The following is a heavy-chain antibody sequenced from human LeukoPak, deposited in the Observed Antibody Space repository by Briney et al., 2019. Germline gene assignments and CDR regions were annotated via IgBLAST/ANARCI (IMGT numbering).Heavy chain of an antibody. D-gene: IGHD6-19*01. CDR3: ARLPSELSSGWLFYYYYGMDV. J-gene: IGHJ6*02. Sequence: ASVKVSCKASGYTFTSYDINWVRQATGQGLEWMGWMNPNSGNTGYAQKFQGRVTMTRNTSISTAYMELSSLRSEDTAVYYCARLPSELSSGWLFYYYYGMDVWGQGTTVTVSS. V-gene: IGHV1-8*01. CDR1: GYTFTSYD. CDR2: MNPNSGNT.